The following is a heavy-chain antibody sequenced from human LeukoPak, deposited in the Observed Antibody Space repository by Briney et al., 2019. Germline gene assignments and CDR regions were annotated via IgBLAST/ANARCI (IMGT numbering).Heavy chain of an antibody. V-gene: IGHV4-39*01. CDR1: GGSISSSSYY. CDR2: IYYSGST. D-gene: IGHD2-15*01. Sequence: SETLSLTCTVSGGSISSSSYYWGWIRQPPGKGLEWIGSIYYSGSTYYNQSLKSRVTISVDTSKNQFSLKLSSVTAADTAVYYCASPNCSGGSCLFDYWGQGTLVTVSS. J-gene: IGHJ4*02. CDR3: ASPNCSGGSCLFDY.